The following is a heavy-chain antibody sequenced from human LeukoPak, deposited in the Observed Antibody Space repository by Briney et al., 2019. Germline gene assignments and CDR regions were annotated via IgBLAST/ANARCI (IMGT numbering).Heavy chain of an antibody. Sequence: GGSLRLSCAASGFTFSSYSMNWVRQAPGKGLEWVLYISSSSSTIYYADSVKGRFTISRDNAKNSLYLQMNSLRAEDTAVYYCARVAGTGWFDPWGQGTLVTVSS. J-gene: IGHJ5*02. CDR3: ARVAGTGWFDP. V-gene: IGHV3-48*01. D-gene: IGHD6-13*01. CDR1: GFTFSSYS. CDR2: ISSSSSTI.